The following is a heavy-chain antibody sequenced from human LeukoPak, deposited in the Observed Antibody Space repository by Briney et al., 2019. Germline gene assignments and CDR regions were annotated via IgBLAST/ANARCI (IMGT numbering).Heavy chain of an antibody. D-gene: IGHD6-13*01. Sequence: GGSLRLSCAASGFTFSSYAMSWVRQAPGKGLEWASAISGSGGSTYYADSVKGRFTISRDNSKNTLYLQMNSLRAEDTAVYYCAKANGVHSSSWPRLTTYYYYGMDVWGQGTTVTVSS. CDR1: GFTFSSYA. CDR3: AKANGVHSSSWPRLTTYYYYGMDV. J-gene: IGHJ6*02. V-gene: IGHV3-23*01. CDR2: ISGSGGST.